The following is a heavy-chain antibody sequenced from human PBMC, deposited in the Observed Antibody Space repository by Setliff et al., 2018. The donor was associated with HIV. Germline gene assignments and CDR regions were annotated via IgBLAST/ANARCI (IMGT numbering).Heavy chain of an antibody. Sequence: SETLSLTCTVSDGSFSSDYWTWIRQPPGKGLELIGYIFYTGNTYYSPSLENRLTISVDTSKNQFSLKLRSVTAADTAIYYCARRIYGNNPYFDYWSQGTLVTVSS. CDR1: DGSFSSDY. D-gene: IGHD4-17*01. V-gene: IGHV4-59*08. J-gene: IGHJ4*02. CDR2: IFYTGNT. CDR3: ARRIYGNNPYFDY.